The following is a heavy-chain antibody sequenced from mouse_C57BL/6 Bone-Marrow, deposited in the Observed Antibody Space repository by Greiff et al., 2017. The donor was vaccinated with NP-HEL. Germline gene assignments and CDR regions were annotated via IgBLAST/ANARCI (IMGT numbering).Heavy chain of an antibody. CDR3: ARYTSAQAPFAY. J-gene: IGHJ3*01. CDR2: IRNKANGYTT. Sequence: EVMLVESGGGLVQPGGSLSLSCAASGFTFTDYYMSWVRQPPGKALEWLGFIRNKANGYTTEYSASVKGRFTISRDNSQSILYLQMNALRAEDSATYYCARYTSAQAPFAYWGQGTLVTVSA. V-gene: IGHV7-3*01. CDR1: GFTFTDYY. D-gene: IGHD3-2*02.